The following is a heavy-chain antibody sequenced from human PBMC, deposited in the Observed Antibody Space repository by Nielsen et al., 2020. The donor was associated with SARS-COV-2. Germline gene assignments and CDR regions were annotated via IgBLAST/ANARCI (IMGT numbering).Heavy chain of an antibody. CDR2: ISAYNGNT. CDR1: GYTFTSYG. D-gene: IGHD3-22*01. V-gene: IGHV1-18*01. J-gene: IGHJ4*02. Sequence: ASVKVSCKASGYTFTSYGISWVRQAPGQGLEWMGWISAYNGNTNYARKLQGRVTMTTDTSTSTAYMELRSLRSDDTAVYYCARDNYDSSGYLNSYFDYWGQGTLVTVSS. CDR3: ARDNYDSSGYLNSYFDY.